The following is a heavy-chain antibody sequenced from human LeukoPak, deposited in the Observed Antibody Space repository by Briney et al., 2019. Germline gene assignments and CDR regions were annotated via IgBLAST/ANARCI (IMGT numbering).Heavy chain of an antibody. J-gene: IGHJ4*02. CDR1: GFIFSTYW. D-gene: IGHD7-27*01. Sequence: PGGSLRLSCAASGFIFSTYWMTWVRQAPGKGLEWVATIKYDGDEKLYVDSVTGRFTISRDNAKNSLYLQMNSLTAEDTAVYYCVRESFSRGDFNWGQGTLVSVSS. V-gene: IGHV3-7*01. CDR3: VRESFSRGDFN. CDR2: IKYDGDEK.